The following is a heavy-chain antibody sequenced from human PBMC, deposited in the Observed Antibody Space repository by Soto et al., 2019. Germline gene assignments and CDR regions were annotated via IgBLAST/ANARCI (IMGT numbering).Heavy chain of an antibody. CDR3: ARVTGDDYDTFDY. D-gene: IGHD7-27*01. V-gene: IGHV4-30-4*01. J-gene: IGHJ4*02. CDR2: IYYSGST. CDR1: GGSISSGDYY. Sequence: PSETLSLTCTVSGGSISSGDYYWGWIRQPPGKGLEWIGYIYYSGSTYYNPSLKSRVTISVDTSKNQFSLKLSSVTAADTAVYYCARVTGDDYDTFDYWGQGTLVTVSS.